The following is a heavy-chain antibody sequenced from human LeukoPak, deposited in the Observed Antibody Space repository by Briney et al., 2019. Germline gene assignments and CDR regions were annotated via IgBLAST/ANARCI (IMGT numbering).Heavy chain of an antibody. CDR1: GYTFTSYD. J-gene: IGHJ4*02. D-gene: IGHD3-22*01. V-gene: IGHV1-8*01. CDR3: ARGGPNYYDSIPDY. CDR2: MNPNSGNT. Sequence: GASVKVSCKPSGYTFTSYDINWVRQATGQGLEWMGWMNPNSGNTGYAQKFQGRVTMTRNTSISTAYMELSSLRSEDTAVYYCARGGPNYYDSIPDYWGQGTLVTVSS.